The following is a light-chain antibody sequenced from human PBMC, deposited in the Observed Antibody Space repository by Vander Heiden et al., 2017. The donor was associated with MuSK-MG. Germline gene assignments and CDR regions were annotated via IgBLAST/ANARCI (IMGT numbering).Light chain of an antibody. CDR2: EGT. V-gene: IGLV2-23*01. CDR1: SRDVGNDIY. CDR3: CSFASHGSYV. Sequence: QSALTQPASESGSPGQSIPLSCTGTSRDVGNDIYVYWYQQHPGKAPKLMIYEGTKRPSAVSNRFSGSKSGITASLTISGLQAEDEADYYCCSFASHGSYVFGTGTKVTVL. J-gene: IGLJ1*01.